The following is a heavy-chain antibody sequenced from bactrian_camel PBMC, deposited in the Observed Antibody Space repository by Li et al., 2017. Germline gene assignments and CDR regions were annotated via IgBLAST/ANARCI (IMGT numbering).Heavy chain of an antibody. Sequence: VQLVESGGGSVQPGGSLRLSCAASGFGSSSNCTGWIRQAPGKEREGVAIISTGDGSPYYADSVKGRFAISQDNAKNTVYLQMNSLKPDDTAMYYCAAVWGPCGGSWSLSGEGHGFKYWGQGTQV. CDR2: ISTGDGSP. CDR1: GFGSSSNC. V-gene: IGHV3S40*01. D-gene: IGHD6*01. J-gene: IGHJ4*01. CDR3: AAVWGPCGGSWSLSGEGHGFKY.